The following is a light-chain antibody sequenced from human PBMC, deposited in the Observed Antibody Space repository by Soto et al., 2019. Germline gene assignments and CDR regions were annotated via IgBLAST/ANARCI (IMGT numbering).Light chain of an antibody. J-gene: IGLJ2*01. CDR2: LNSDGSH. Sequence: QLVLTQSPSASASLGASVKLTCTLNSGHSSYAIAWHQQQPEKGPRYLMKLNSDGSHRKGDAIPDRFSGSSSGAERYLTISSLQSEDEADYYCQTWGTGIQIFGGGTKLTVL. V-gene: IGLV4-69*01. CDR1: SGHSSYA. CDR3: QTWGTGIQI.